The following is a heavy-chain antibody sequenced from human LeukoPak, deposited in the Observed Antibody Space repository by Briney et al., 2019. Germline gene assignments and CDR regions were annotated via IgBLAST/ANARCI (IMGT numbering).Heavy chain of an antibody. Sequence: ASVKVSCKASGGTFSSYAISWVRQAPGQGLEWMGGIIPIFGTANYAQKFQGRVTITADESTSTAYMELSSLRSEDTAVYYCARAEVGATHLDYWGQGTLVTVSS. V-gene: IGHV1-69*13. D-gene: IGHD1-26*01. CDR2: IIPIFGTA. CDR3: ARAEVGATHLDY. J-gene: IGHJ4*02. CDR1: GGTFSSYA.